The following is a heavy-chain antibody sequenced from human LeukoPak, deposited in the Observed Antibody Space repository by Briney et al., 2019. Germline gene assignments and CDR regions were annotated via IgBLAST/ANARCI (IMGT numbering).Heavy chain of an antibody. V-gene: IGHV3-23*01. CDR2: INNSGGAT. CDR3: AKDMVRGVLTSGEYYFDY. CDR1: GFMFSNYA. D-gene: IGHD3-10*01. J-gene: IGHJ4*02. Sequence: GGSLRLSCAASGFMFSNYAMTWVRQAPGKGLEWVSVINNSGGATFYADSVKGRFTVSRDNSKNTVYLQMNSLRAEDTAVYYCAKDMVRGVLTSGEYYFDYWGQGILVTVSS.